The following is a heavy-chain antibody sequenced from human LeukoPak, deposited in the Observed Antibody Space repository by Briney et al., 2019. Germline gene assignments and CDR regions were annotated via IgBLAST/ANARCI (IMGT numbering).Heavy chain of an antibody. J-gene: IGHJ4*02. CDR3: ARDFLLWFGELLSSSVH. CDR2: ISGSAATI. CDR1: GFTFSNYG. D-gene: IGHD3-10*01. Sequence: GGSLRLSCAASGFTFSNYGMTWVRQAPGKGLEWVSSISGSAATISYADSVKGRFTISRDNSKNTLSLQMNSLRAEDTAVYYCARDFLLWFGELLSSSVHWGQGTLVTVSS. V-gene: IGHV3-23*01.